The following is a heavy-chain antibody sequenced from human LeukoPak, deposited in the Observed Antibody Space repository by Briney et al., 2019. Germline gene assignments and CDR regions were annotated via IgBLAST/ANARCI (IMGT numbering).Heavy chain of an antibody. J-gene: IGHJ4*02. CDR1: GFTFSNAW. CDR2: IKSKADGWTT. CDR3: TTPLYCTNGVCGALFDY. Sequence: PGGSLRLSCAASGFTFSNAWMSWGRQAPGKGLEWVGRIKSKADGWTTDYAAPVKGRFTISRDDSKNTLYLQMNSLKTEDTAVYYCTTPLYCTNGVCGALFDYWGQGTLVTVYS. D-gene: IGHD2-8*01. V-gene: IGHV3-15*01.